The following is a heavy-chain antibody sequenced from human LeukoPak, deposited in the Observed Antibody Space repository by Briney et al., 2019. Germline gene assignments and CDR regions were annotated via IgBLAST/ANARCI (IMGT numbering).Heavy chain of an antibody. CDR1: GFTFSSYG. Sequence: GGSLRLSCAASGFTFSSYGMYWVRQAPGKGLEWVAFIRYDETNEYYADSVKGRFTISRDNSKNTLYLRMNSLRTEDTAVCYCAKDSRAALVGPYYMDVWGKGTTVTISS. CDR2: IRYDETNE. J-gene: IGHJ6*03. V-gene: IGHV3-30*02. CDR3: AKDSRAALVGPYYMDV. D-gene: IGHD6-25*01.